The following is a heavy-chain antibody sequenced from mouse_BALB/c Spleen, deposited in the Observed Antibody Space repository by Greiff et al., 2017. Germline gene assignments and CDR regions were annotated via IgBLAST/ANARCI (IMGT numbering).Heavy chain of an antibody. CDR2: ILPGSGST. CDR1: GYTFSSYW. J-gene: IGHJ4*01. D-gene: IGHD2-1*01. CDR3: ARNGGNYYYYAMDY. Sequence: QVQLQQSGAELMKPGASVKISCKATGYTFSSYWIEWVKQRPGHGLEWIGEILPGSGSTNYNEKFKGKATFTADTSSNTAYMQLSSLTSEDSAVYYCARNGGNYYYYAMDYGGQGTSVTVSS. V-gene: IGHV1-9*01.